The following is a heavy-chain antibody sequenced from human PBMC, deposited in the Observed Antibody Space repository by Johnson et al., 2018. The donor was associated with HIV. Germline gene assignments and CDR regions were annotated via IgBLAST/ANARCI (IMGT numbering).Heavy chain of an antibody. J-gene: IGHJ3*02. CDR1: GFTFSDYY. CDR2: IKSKTDGGTT. D-gene: IGHD3-22*01. V-gene: IGHV3-15*01. CDR3: AKTYYYDSSGSRAFDI. Sequence: VQLVESGGGLVKPGGSLRLSCAASGFTFSDYYMSWVRQAPGKGLEWVGRIKSKTDGGTTDYAAPVKGRFTISRDNSKNTLYLQMNSLRAEDTAVYYCAKTYYYDSSGSRAFDIWGQGTMVTVSS.